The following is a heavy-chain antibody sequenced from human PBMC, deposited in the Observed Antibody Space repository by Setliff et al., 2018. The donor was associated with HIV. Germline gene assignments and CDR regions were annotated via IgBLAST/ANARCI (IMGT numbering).Heavy chain of an antibody. D-gene: IGHD3-3*01. V-gene: IGHV1-46*01. CDR1: GYTFTNYY. J-gene: IGHJ6*03. CDR2: INPSGGSA. Sequence: ASVKVSCKASGYTFTNYYMQWVRQAPGQGLEWMGIINPSGGSATYAQKFQGRVTMTWDTSTSTVYMELSSLRSDDTAVYYCAREGGREYDFWSGYYRPYYYYMDVWGKGTTVTVSS. CDR3: AREGGREYDFWSGYYRPYYYYMDV.